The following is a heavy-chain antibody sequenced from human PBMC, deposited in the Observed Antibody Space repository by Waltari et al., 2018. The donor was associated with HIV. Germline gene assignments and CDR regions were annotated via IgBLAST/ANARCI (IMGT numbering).Heavy chain of an antibody. D-gene: IGHD1-1*01. Sequence: QVQLQESGPGLVKPSETLSLTCTVSGGSISSYYWTWIRQPPGKGLEWIGYIYYSGSTNYNPSLKSRVTISVDTSKNQFSLKLSSVTAADTAVYYCARDLNWNDGGFDYWGQGTLVTVSS. CDR2: IYYSGST. CDR1: GGSISSYY. V-gene: IGHV4-59*01. CDR3: ARDLNWNDGGFDY. J-gene: IGHJ4*02.